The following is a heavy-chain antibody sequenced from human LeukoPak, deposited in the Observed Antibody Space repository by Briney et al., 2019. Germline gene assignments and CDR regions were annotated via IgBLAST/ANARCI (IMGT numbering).Heavy chain of an antibody. CDR2: IYHSGST. J-gene: IGHJ4*02. D-gene: IGHD3-22*01. CDR3: ARRADSSQVPFDY. CDR1: GGSISSSNW. V-gene: IGHV4-4*02. Sequence: SETLSLTCAVSGGSISSSNWWSWVRQPPGKGLEWIGEIYHSGSTNYNPSLKSRVTISVDKSKNQFSLKLSSVTAADAAVYYCARRADSSQVPFDYWGQGTLVTVSS.